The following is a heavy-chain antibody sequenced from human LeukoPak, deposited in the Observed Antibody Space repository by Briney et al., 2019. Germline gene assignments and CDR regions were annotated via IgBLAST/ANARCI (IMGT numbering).Heavy chain of an antibody. CDR1: GFTSDDYA. V-gene: IGHV3-9*02. D-gene: IGHD6-13*01. CDR3: AKARGIAAAAYYFDY. Sequence: GGSLRLSCAASGFTSDDYAMHWVRQAPGKGLEWVSGISWNSGSIGYADSVKGRFTISRDNAKNSLYLQMNSLRAEDTALYYCAKARGIAAAAYYFDYWGQGTLVTVSS. J-gene: IGHJ4*02. CDR2: ISWNSGSI.